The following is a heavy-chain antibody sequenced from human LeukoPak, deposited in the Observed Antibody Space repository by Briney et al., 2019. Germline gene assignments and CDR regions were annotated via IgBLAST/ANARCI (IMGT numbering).Heavy chain of an antibody. D-gene: IGHD5-12*01. Sequence: PGGSLRLSCAASGFTFSSYGMHWVRQAPGKGLEWVAVISYDGSNKYYADSVKGRFTISRDNSKNTLYLQMNSLRAEDTAVYYCAKDFLVATIFSPYWYYGMDVWGQGTTVTVSS. CDR3: AKDFLVATIFSPYWYYGMDV. V-gene: IGHV3-30*18. CDR2: ISYDGSNK. J-gene: IGHJ6*02. CDR1: GFTFSSYG.